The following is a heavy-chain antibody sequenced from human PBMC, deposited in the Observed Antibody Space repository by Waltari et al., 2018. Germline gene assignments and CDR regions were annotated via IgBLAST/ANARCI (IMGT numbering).Heavy chain of an antibody. J-gene: IGHJ2*01. CDR1: GFTFSSFS. V-gene: IGHV3-64*01. CDR3: ARSGGIAAAGYFDL. Sequence: EVQLVESGGGLVQPGGSLRLSCAASGFTFSSFSMHWVRQAPGKGLEYVSAFSRDGVTQNYANSGKGRFTISRDNSKNTLYLQRGSLRSEDTAVYYCARSGGIAAAGYFDLWGRGTLVTVSS. D-gene: IGHD6-13*01. CDR2: FSRDGVTQ.